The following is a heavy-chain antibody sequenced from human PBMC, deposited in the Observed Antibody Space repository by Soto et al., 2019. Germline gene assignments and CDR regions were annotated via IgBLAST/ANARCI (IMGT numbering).Heavy chain of an antibody. CDR2: INHSGNT. D-gene: IGHD2-21*01. Sequence: PSETLSLTCAVYGGSFNASYWSWIRQPPGKGLEWIGEINHSGNTNYNSALKSRVTISVDTPKNQFSLNLTSVTAADTAVYYCARVVVGPTNGFDPWGQGTLVTVSS. CDR1: GGSFNASY. V-gene: IGHV4-34*01. CDR3: ARVVVGPTNGFDP. J-gene: IGHJ5*02.